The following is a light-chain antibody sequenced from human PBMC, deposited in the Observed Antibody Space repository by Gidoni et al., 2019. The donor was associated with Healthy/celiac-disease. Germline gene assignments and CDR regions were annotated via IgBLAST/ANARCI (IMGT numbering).Light chain of an antibody. CDR3: QQYYSTPLT. Sequence: DIVMTQSPDSLAVSLGERATINCKSRQSVLYSSNNKNYLALYQQKPGQPPKLLIYWASTRESGVPDRFSGSGSGTDFTLTISSLQAEDVAVYYCQQYYSTPLTFGGGTKVEIK. CDR2: WAS. CDR1: QSVLYSSNNKNY. V-gene: IGKV4-1*01. J-gene: IGKJ4*01.